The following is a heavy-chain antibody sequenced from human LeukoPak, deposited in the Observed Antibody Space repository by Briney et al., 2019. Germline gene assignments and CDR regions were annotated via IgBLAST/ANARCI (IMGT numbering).Heavy chain of an antibody. V-gene: IGHV1-2*06. CDR3: AREWSYGDYYDY. D-gene: IGHD4-17*01. Sequence: ASVKVSCKASGYTLTGYYIHWVRQAPGQGLEWMGRINPNSGGPNYAQKFQGRVTMTRDTSISTAYMELSRLRSDDTAVYYCAREWSYGDYYDYWGQGTLVTVSS. CDR2: INPNSGGP. CDR1: GYTLTGYY. J-gene: IGHJ4*02.